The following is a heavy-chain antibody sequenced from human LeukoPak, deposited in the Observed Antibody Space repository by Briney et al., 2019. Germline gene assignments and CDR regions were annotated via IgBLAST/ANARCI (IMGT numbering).Heavy chain of an antibody. D-gene: IGHD2-21*01. V-gene: IGHV1-3*01. CDR2: IKAGNGDT. CDR3: MIDDCGDTCYPGGY. J-gene: IGHJ4*02. Sequence: GASVKVSCKASGYSFTNYVVHWVRQAPGQRPEWMGWIKAGNGDTKYSPNFQDRVTITRDTSANTVYVELSSLTSEDTALYYCMIDDCGDTCYPGGYWGQGTLVTVSS. CDR1: GYSFTNYV.